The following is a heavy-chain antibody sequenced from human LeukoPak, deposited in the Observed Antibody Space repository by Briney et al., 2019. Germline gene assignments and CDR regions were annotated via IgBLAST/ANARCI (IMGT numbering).Heavy chain of an antibody. J-gene: IGHJ4*02. D-gene: IGHD3-9*01. CDR3: AREGLRYFDWSVDS. CDR1: GFTFSSNG. V-gene: IGHV3-48*04. Sequence: GGSLRLSCAASGFTFSSNGMNWVRQAPGKGLEWVSYISATGGTIYYADSVKGRFTISRDNAKNSLYLQMNSLRAEDTAVYYCAREGLRYFDWSVDSWGQGTLVTVSS. CDR2: ISATGGTI.